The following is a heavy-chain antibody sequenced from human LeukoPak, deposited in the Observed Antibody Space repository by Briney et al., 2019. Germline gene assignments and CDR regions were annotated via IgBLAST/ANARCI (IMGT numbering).Heavy chain of an antibody. CDR1: GYSFTSYW. CDR3: ARLQLYYYDSSGYYYPYFDY. J-gene: IGHJ4*02. D-gene: IGHD3-22*01. V-gene: IGHV5-51*01. Sequence: GESLKISCKGSGYSFTSYWIGWVRQMPGKGLEWMGIIYPGDSDTRYSPSFQGQVTISADKSISTAYLRWSSLKASDTAMYYCARLQLYYYDSSGYYYPYFDYWGQGTLVTVSS. CDR2: IYPGDSDT.